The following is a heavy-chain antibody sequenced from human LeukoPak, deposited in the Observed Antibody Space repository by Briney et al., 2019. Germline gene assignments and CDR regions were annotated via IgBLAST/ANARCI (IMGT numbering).Heavy chain of an antibody. Sequence: GGSLRLSCAASGYTFGDYGMSWVRQVPGKGLEWGSGLNRNGDITGYADFVQGRFTISRDNAKNSLYLQMNSLRVEDTALYYCARKGLGGELGGFDSWGQGTLVTVSS. V-gene: IGHV3-20*04. J-gene: IGHJ4*02. CDR1: GYTFGDYG. CDR2: LNRNGDIT. CDR3: ARKGLGGELGGFDS. D-gene: IGHD1-26*01.